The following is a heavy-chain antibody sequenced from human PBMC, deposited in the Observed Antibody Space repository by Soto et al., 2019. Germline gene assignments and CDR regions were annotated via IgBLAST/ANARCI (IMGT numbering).Heavy chain of an antibody. D-gene: IGHD5-12*01. J-gene: IGHJ6*02. CDR2: IYPGDSDT. CDR3: ARLSGKPIPSYYYGMDV. Sequence: GESLKISCKGSGYSFTSYWIGWVRQMPGKGLEWMGIIYPGDSDTRYSPSFQGQVTISADKSISTAYLQWSSLKASDTAMYYCARLSGKPIPSYYYGMDVWGQGTTVTVSS. CDR1: GYSFTSYW. V-gene: IGHV5-51*01.